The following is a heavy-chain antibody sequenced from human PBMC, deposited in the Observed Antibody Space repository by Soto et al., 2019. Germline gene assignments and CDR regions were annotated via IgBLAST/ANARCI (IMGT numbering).Heavy chain of an antibody. J-gene: IGHJ6*02. D-gene: IGHD2-21*01. V-gene: IGHV3-30*18. CDR2: ISYDGSNK. CDR3: AKDTLLRGDRAYYYYYGMDV. Sequence: GGSLRLSCAASGFTFSSYGMHWVRQAPGKGLEWVAVISYDGSNKYYADSVKGRFTISRDNSKNTLYLQMNSLRAEDTTVYYCAKDTLLRGDRAYYYYYGMDVWGQGTTVTVSS. CDR1: GFTFSSYG.